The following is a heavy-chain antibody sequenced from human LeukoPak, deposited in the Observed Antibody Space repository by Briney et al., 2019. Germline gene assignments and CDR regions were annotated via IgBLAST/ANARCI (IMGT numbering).Heavy chain of an antibody. J-gene: IGHJ6*04. CDR1: GFTFSSYA. Sequence: GGSLRLSCAASGFTFSSYAMHWVRQAPGKGLEWVAVISYDGSNKYYADSVKGRFTISRDNSKNTLYLQMNSLRAEDTAVYYCARDFYGDYVMDVWGKGTTVTVSS. D-gene: IGHD4-17*01. CDR3: ARDFYGDYVMDV. V-gene: IGHV3-30*04. CDR2: ISYDGSNK.